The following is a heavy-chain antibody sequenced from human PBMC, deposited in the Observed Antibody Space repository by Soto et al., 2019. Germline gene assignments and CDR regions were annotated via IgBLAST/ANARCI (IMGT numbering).Heavy chain of an antibody. CDR3: ARDADYDFWSGYPRLYYYYMVV. D-gene: IGHD3-3*01. CDR2: IIPILGIA. V-gene: IGHV1-69*08. Sequence: QVQLVQSGAEVKKPGSSVKVSCKASGGTFSSYTISWVRQAPGQGLEWMGRIIPILGIANYAQKFQGRVTITADKSTSTAYMELSSLRSEDTAVYYCARDADYDFWSGYPRLYYYYMVVWGKGTTVTVSS. CDR1: GGTFSSYT. J-gene: IGHJ6*03.